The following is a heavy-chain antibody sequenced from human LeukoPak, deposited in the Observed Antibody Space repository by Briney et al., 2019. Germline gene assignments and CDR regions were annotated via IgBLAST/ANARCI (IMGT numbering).Heavy chain of an antibody. D-gene: IGHD6-19*01. Sequence: PGGSLRLSCAASGFTVSSNYMSWVRQAPGKGLEWVSVIYSGGSTYYADSVKGRFTISRDNSKNTLYLQMNSLRAEDTAVYYCAKHDSGWYYFDYWGQGTLVTVSS. V-gene: IGHV3-53*01. J-gene: IGHJ4*02. CDR2: IYSGGST. CDR3: AKHDSGWYYFDY. CDR1: GFTVSSNY.